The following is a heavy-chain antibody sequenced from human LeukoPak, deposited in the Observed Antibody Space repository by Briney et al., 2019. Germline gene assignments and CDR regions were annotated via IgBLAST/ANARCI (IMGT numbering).Heavy chain of an antibody. D-gene: IGHD4-23*01. V-gene: IGHV1-18*01. CDR3: ARGQYGGNPWDPDWYFDL. CDR2: ISAFNGNT. J-gene: IGHJ2*01. Sequence: ASVKVSCKASGGSFSSYVITWVRQAPGQGLEWMGWISAFNGNTNYAQKLQGRVTMTTDTSTSTAYMELRSLRSDDTAVYYCARGQYGGNPWDPDWYFDLWGRGTLVTVSS. CDR1: GGSFSSYV.